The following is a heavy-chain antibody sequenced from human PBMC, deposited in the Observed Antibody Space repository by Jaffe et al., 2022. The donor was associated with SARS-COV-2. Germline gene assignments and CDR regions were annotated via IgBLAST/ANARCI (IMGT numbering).Heavy chain of an antibody. D-gene: IGHD3-10*01. CDR3: ARESAFDSGSGSQFLGNPFDI. J-gene: IGHJ3*02. CDR1: GFSFSIYA. V-gene: IGHV3-30*04. CDR2: ISYDGSHK. Sequence: QVQLVESGGGVAQPGRSLRLSCAASGFSFSIYAMHWVRQAPGRGLEWVALISYDGSHKYYADSVKGRFTISRDNSKNTLYLQTNNLRAEDTAIYYCARESAFDSGSGSQFLGNPFDIWGQGTMVTASS.